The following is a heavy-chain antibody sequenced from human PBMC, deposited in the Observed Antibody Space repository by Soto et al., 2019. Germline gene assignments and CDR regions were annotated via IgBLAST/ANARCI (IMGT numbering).Heavy chain of an antibody. Sequence: EVQLVESGGGVVQPGGSLRLSCAASGFTFSSYWMHWVRQAPGKGLEWVSRINSDGSSTSYADSVKGRFTISRDNAKNTLYLQMNSMRAEDTAVYYGARGPSRGGYSDYWGQGTLVTVSS. J-gene: IGHJ4*02. CDR3: ARGPSRGGYSDY. V-gene: IGHV3-74*01. CDR1: GFTFSSYW. CDR2: INSDGSST. D-gene: IGHD2-2*01.